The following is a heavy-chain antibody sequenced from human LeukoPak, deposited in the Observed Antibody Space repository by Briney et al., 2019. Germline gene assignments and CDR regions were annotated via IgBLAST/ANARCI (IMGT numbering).Heavy chain of an antibody. CDR3: ARVAIRYFDWLLF. V-gene: IGHV1-2*02. CDR2: INPNSGGT. D-gene: IGHD3-9*01. Sequence: GASVKVSCKASGYTFTGYYMHWVRHAPGQGLEWMGWINPNSGGTNYAQKFQGRVTMTRDTEISTAYMELSRLRADDTAVYYCARVAIRYFDWLLFWGQGTLVTVSS. J-gene: IGHJ4*02. CDR1: GYTFTGYY.